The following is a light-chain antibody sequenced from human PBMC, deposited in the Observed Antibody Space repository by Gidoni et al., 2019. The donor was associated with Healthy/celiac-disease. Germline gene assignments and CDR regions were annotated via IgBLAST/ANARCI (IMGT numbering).Light chain of an antibody. CDR1: PSISSY. CDR3: QQSYSTLIT. Sequence: DIQMTQSPSSLSASVGDRVTITCPASPSISSYLTWYQQKPGKAPKLLIYAASRLQSGVPSRFSGSGSGTDFTLTISSLQPEDFATYYCQQSYSTLITFGQGTRLEIK. CDR2: AAS. J-gene: IGKJ5*01. V-gene: IGKV1-39*01.